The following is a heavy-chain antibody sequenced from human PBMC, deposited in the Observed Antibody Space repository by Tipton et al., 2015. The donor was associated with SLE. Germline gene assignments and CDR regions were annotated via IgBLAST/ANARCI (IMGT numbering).Heavy chain of an antibody. D-gene: IGHD5-12*01. CDR2: IYYSGST. Sequence: TLSLTCTVSGGSISSHYWSWIRQPPGKGLEWSGYIYYSGSTNYNPSLKSRVTISVDTSKNQFSLKLSSVTAADTAVYYCARSPHGVVATIDNWFDPWGQGTLVTVSS. CDR1: GGSISSHY. CDR3: ARSPHGVVATIDNWFDP. V-gene: IGHV4-59*11. J-gene: IGHJ5*02.